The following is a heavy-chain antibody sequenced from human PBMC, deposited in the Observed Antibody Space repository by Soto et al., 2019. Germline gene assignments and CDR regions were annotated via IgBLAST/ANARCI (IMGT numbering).Heavy chain of an antibody. V-gene: IGHV4-34*01. CDR1: GGSFSGYY. CDR2: INHSGST. D-gene: IGHD3-3*01. J-gene: IGHJ6*02. Sequence: SETLSLTCAVCGGSFSGYYWSWIRQPPGKGLEWIGEINHSGSTNYNPSLKSRVTISVDTSKNQFSLKLSSVTAADTAVYYCARGRVGYYDFWSGYQNPDYYYYYGMDVWGQGTTVTVSS. CDR3: ARGRVGYYDFWSGYQNPDYYYYYGMDV.